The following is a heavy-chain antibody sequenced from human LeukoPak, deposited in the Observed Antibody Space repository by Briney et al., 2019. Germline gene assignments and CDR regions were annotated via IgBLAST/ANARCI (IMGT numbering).Heavy chain of an antibody. Sequence: SETLSLTCTVSGGSISSFYWSWIRQPPGKGLEWIGYIYYSGNTNYNPSLKSRVTLSVDTSKNQFSLKLSSVTAADTAVYYCAREDPQTMVPEGMDVWGQGTTVTVSS. CDR2: IYYSGNT. J-gene: IGHJ6*02. V-gene: IGHV4-59*01. D-gene: IGHD4/OR15-4a*01. CDR1: GGSISSFY. CDR3: AREDPQTMVPEGMDV.